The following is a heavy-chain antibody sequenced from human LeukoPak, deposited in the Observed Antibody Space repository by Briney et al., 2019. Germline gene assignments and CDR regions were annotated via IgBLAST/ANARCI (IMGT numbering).Heavy chain of an antibody. D-gene: IGHD3-22*01. CDR2: IYYSGST. CDR3: ARAPFDYYDSSGYYFDAFDI. CDR1: GGSISSYY. J-gene: IGHJ3*02. Sequence: PSETLSLTCTVSGGSISSYYWSWIRQPPGKGLEWIGYIYYSGSTNYNPSLKSRVTISVDTSKNQFSLKLSSVTAVDTAVYYCARAPFDYYDSSGYYFDAFDIWGQGTMVTVSS. V-gene: IGHV4-59*01.